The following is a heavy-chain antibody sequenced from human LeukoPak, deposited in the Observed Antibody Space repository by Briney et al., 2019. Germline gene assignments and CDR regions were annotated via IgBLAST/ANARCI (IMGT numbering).Heavy chain of an antibody. J-gene: IGHJ4*02. V-gene: IGHV1-3*03. CDR1: GYTFTSYT. Sequence: ASVKVSCKASGYTFTSYTMHWVRQAPGQRLEWMGWINTGNGNTKYSQEFQGRVTITRDTFASTACMELSSLRSEDMAVYYCARGSVYYYDSSGYVGSMKRALDYWGQGTLVTVSS. CDR2: INTGNGNT. D-gene: IGHD3-22*01. CDR3: ARGSVYYYDSSGYVGSMKRALDY.